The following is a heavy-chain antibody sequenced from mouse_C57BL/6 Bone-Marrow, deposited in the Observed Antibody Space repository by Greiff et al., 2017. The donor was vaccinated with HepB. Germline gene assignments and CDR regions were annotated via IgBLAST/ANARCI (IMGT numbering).Heavy chain of an antibody. CDR2: IYPGDGDT. CDR3: ARARDYDDGAWFAY. D-gene: IGHD2-4*01. CDR1: GYAFSSSW. Sequence: QVQLKQSGPELVKPGASVKISCKASGYAFSSSWMNWVKQRPGKGLEWIGRIYPGDGDTNYNGKFKGKATLTADKSSSTAYMQLSSLTSEDSAVYFCARARDYDDGAWFAYWGQGTLVTVSA. J-gene: IGHJ3*01. V-gene: IGHV1-82*01.